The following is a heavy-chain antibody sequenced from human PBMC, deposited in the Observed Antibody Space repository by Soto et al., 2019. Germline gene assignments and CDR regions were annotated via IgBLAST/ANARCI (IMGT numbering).Heavy chain of an antibody. Sequence: EVKLLESGGGLAQPGGSLRLSCVGSGFTFDSYAISWVRQAPGERLQWIAAISGSADGTDYAHSVRGRFTISRDNAKKTVHLQMDSLRVEDTAVYFCAKDTVGGYSFWSGYYSDGLDVWGQRTLVTVS. D-gene: IGHD3-3*01. V-gene: IGHV3-23*01. J-gene: IGHJ3*01. CDR2: ISGSADGT. CDR1: GFTFDSYA. CDR3: AKDTVGGYSFWSGYYSDGLDV.